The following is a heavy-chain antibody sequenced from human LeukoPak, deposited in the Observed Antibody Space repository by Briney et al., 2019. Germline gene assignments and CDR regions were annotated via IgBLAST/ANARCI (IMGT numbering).Heavy chain of an antibody. CDR3: ARGPFIVVVPAAISD. Sequence: SQTLSLTCTVSGGSISSGGYYWSWIRQHPGKGLEWIGYIYYSGSTYYNPSLKGRVTISVDTSKNQFSLKLSSVTAADTAVYYCARGPFIVVVPAAISDWGQGTLVTVSS. J-gene: IGHJ4*02. CDR1: GGSISSGGYY. V-gene: IGHV4-31*03. D-gene: IGHD2-2*02. CDR2: IYYSGST.